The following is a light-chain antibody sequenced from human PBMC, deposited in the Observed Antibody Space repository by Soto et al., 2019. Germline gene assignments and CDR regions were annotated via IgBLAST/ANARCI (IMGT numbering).Light chain of an antibody. V-gene: IGLV1-44*01. J-gene: IGLJ3*02. Sequence: QSVLTQPPSASGTPGQRVTISCSGTSSNIGSNNVNWYRQIPGTAPQLVIYTNDQRPSGVPDRFSASKSGTSASLAISGLQSEDEADYYCAVWSERPKGWVFGGGTKLTVL. CDR3: AVWSERPKGWV. CDR2: TND. CDR1: SSNIGSNN.